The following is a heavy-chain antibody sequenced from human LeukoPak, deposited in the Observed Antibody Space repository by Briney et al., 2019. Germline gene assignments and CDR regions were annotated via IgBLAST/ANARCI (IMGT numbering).Heavy chain of an antibody. D-gene: IGHD3-9*01. Sequence: PGASVKVSCKASGGTFNRYAISWVRQAPGQGLEWMGGIIPMFDTANYAQRFQGRLTITADKSTSTAYMELSSLTSEDTAVYYCARGHDYDILTGHYYMDVWGKGTTVTISS. V-gene: IGHV1-69*06. CDR1: GGTFNRYA. CDR3: ARGHDYDILTGHYYMDV. J-gene: IGHJ6*03. CDR2: IIPMFDTA.